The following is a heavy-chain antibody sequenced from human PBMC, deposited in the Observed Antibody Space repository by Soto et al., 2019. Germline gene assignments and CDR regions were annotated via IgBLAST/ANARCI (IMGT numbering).Heavy chain of an antibody. CDR1: GFTFSSYA. D-gene: IGHD3-10*01. Sequence: EVQLLESGGGLVQPGGSLRLSCAASGFTFSSYAMSWVRQALGKGLEWVSAISGSGGSTYYADSVKGRFTISRDNSKNTLYLQMNSLRAEDTAVYYCAKDKMYGSGSYYNARSFDYWGQGTLVTVSS. V-gene: IGHV3-23*01. CDR3: AKDKMYGSGSYYNARSFDY. J-gene: IGHJ4*02. CDR2: ISGSGGST.